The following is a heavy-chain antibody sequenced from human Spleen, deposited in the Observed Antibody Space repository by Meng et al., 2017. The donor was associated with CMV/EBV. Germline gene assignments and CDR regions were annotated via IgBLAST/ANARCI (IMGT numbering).Heavy chain of an antibody. CDR2: IKQDGSEK. V-gene: IGHV3-7*01. Sequence: GESLKISCAASGFTFSSYWMSWVRQAPGKGLEWVANIKQDGSEKYYVDSVKGRFTISRDNAKNSLYLQMNSLRAEDTAVYYCARDYNTYDFWSGYPDYWGQGTLVTVSS. CDR3: ARDYNTYDFWSGYPDY. J-gene: IGHJ4*02. CDR1: GFTFSSYW. D-gene: IGHD3-3*01.